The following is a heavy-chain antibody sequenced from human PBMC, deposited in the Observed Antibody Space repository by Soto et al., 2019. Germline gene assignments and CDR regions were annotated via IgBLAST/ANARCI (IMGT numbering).Heavy chain of an antibody. D-gene: IGHD2-15*01. V-gene: IGHV3-7*01. CDR2: IKEDGSEK. Sequence: GSLRLSCAASGFTFSNYWMTWVRQAPGKGLEWVANIKEDGSEKHYVDSVKGRFTISRDNAKNSLYLQMNSLRVEDTAVYFCSRDVVVGAKALNYWGQGALVTVS. J-gene: IGHJ4*02. CDR1: GFTFSNYW. CDR3: SRDVVVGAKALNY.